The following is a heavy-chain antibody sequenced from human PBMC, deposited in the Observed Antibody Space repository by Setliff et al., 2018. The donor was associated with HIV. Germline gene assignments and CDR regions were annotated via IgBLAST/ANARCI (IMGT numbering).Heavy chain of an antibody. D-gene: IGHD6-25*01. CDR1: GGSFSGYY. CDR3: ARLSRIAAVYFHH. CDR2: INHSGST. J-gene: IGHJ1*01. Sequence: SETLSLTCAVYGGSFSGYYWSWIRQPPGKGLEWIGEINHSGSTNYNPSLKSRVTISVDTSKNQFSLKLSSVTAADTAVYYCARLSRIAAVYFHHWGQGTPVTVSS. V-gene: IGHV4-34*01.